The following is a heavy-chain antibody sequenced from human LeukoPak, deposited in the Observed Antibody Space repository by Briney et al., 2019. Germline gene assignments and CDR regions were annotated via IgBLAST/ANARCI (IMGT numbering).Heavy chain of an antibody. CDR1: GFTFSDYY. Sequence: GGSLRLSCAASGFTFSDYYMSWIRQAPGKGLEWVSYISSSGSTIYYADSVKGRFTISRDNAKNSLYLQMNSLRAEDTAVYYCARSPFSGYDFFDYWGQGTLVTVSS. CDR2: ISSSGSTI. J-gene: IGHJ4*02. V-gene: IGHV3-11*04. CDR3: ARSPFSGYDFFDY. D-gene: IGHD5-12*01.